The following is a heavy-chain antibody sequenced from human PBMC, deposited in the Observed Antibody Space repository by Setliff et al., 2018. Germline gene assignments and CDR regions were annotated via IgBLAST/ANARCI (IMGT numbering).Heavy chain of an antibody. Sequence: GGSLRLSCAASGFTFNNYWMNWVRQAPGKGLEWVANIKQDGSERFYMDSMKGRFTISRDNSKNTLYLQANSLRAEDTAVYYCAKVGSAWYGIDYWGQGTLVTVSS. J-gene: IGHJ4*02. CDR3: AKVGSAWYGIDY. CDR2: IKQDGSER. CDR1: GFTFNNYW. D-gene: IGHD6-19*01. V-gene: IGHV3-7*01.